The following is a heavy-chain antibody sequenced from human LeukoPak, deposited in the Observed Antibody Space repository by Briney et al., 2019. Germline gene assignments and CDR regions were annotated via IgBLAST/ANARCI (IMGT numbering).Heavy chain of an antibody. D-gene: IGHD6-19*01. CDR1: GYTFTSYG. Sequence: ASVKVSCKASGYTFTSYGISWVRQAPGQGLEWVGWISAYNGNTNYAQKLQGRVTMTTDTSTSTAYMELRSLRSDDSAVYYCARDPGYSSGWYGQLGYWGQGTLVTVSS. J-gene: IGHJ4*02. CDR2: ISAYNGNT. V-gene: IGHV1-18*01. CDR3: ARDPGYSSGWYGQLGY.